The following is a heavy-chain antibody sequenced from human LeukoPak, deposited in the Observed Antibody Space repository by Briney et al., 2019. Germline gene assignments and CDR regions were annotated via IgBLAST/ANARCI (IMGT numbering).Heavy chain of an antibody. CDR3: ARLIDWGMDV. CDR2: IYYSGST. J-gene: IGHJ6*02. V-gene: IGHV4-61*08. D-gene: IGHD2-21*01. Sequence: SQTLSLTCTVSGGSISSGGYYWSWLRQPPGKGLEWIGYIYYSGSTNYNPSLKSRVTISVDTSKNQFSLKLSSVTAADTAVYYCARLIDWGMDVWGQGTTVTVSS. CDR1: GGSISSGGYY.